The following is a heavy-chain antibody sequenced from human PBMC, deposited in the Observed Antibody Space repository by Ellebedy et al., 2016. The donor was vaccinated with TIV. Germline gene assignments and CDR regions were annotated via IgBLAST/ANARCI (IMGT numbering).Heavy chain of an antibody. D-gene: IGHD3-3*02. CDR2: INDDGNRI. CDR3: ATSAGSCTFCYYYYYGMDV. J-gene: IGHJ6*02. V-gene: IGHV3-74*01. Sequence: GESLKISCAASGFTFTNYAIHWVRQGPGKGMVWVSHINDDGNRITYADSVKGRFTIYRDDSKNTLYLQMNSLRAEDTAVYYCATSAGSCTFCYYYYYGMDVWGQGTTVTVSS. CDR1: GFTFTNYA.